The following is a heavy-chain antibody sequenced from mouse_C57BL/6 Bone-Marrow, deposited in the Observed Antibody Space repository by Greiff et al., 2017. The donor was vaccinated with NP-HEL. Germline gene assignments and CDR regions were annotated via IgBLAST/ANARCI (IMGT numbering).Heavy chain of an antibody. CDR1: GYTFTSYD. Sequence: VQLQQSGPELVKPGASVKLSCKASGYTFTSYDINWVKQRPGQGLEWIGWIYPRDGSTKYNEKFKGKATLTVDTYSSTAYMELHSLTSEDSAVYFCAFYYYGSRYWYFDVWGTGTTVTVSS. V-gene: IGHV1-85*01. D-gene: IGHD1-1*01. CDR2: IYPRDGST. J-gene: IGHJ1*03. CDR3: AFYYYGSRYWYFDV.